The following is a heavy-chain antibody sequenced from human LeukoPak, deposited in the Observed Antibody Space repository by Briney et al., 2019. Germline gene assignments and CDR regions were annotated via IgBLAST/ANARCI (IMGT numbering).Heavy chain of an antibody. CDR1: GFTFDDYG. CDR2: INWNGGST. J-gene: IGHJ4*02. V-gene: IGHV3-20*04. CDR3: ARDRPDSSGYYYDY. Sequence: GSLRLSCAASGFTFDDYGMSWVRQAPGKGLEWVSGINWNGGSTGYADSVKGRFTISRDNAKNSLYLQMNSLRAEDTALYYCARDRPDSSGYYYDYWGQGTLVTVSS. D-gene: IGHD3-22*01.